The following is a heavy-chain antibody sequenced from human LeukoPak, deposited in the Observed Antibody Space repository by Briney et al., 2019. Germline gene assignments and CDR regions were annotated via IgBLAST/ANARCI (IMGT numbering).Heavy chain of an antibody. CDR2: ISWNSGSI. V-gene: IGHV3-9*01. CDR1: GFTFDDYA. CDR3: AKDTTAMVNAFDY. D-gene: IGHD5-18*01. J-gene: IGHJ4*02. Sequence: PGRSLRLSCAASGFTFDDYAMHWVRQAPGKGLEWVSGISWNSGSIGYADSVKGRFTISRDNAKNSLYLQMNSLRAEDTALYYCAKDTTAMVNAFDYWGQGTLVTVSS.